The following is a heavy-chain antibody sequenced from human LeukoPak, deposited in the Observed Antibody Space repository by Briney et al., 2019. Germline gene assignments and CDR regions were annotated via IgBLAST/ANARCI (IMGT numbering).Heavy chain of an antibody. V-gene: IGHV1-2*02. CDR3: ARTKYCSGGSCYHWFDP. Sequence: GASVKVSCKASGYTFTGYYMHWVRQAPGQGLEWMGWINPNSGGTNYAQKFQGRVTMTRDTSISTAYMELSRLRSDDTAVYYCARTKYCSGGSCYHWFDPWGQGTLVTVSS. D-gene: IGHD2-15*01. CDR1: GYTFTGYY. J-gene: IGHJ5*02. CDR2: INPNSGGT.